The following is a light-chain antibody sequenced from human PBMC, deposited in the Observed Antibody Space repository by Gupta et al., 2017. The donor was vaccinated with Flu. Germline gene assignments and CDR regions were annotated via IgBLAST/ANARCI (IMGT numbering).Light chain of an antibody. CDR3: MQGKPFRT. J-gene: IGKJ4*01. Sequence: QQRPDQPPRLIIYKVSNRCWGVTDRFSGSGEEEDFTLKSSRGEAEDVGVYYGMQGKPFRTFGGGTKVEIK. V-gene: IGKV2-24*01. CDR2: KVS.